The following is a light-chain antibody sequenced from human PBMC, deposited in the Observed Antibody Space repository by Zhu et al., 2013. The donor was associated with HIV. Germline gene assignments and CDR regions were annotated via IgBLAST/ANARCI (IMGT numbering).Light chain of an antibody. CDR3: QQYIKWPPT. J-gene: IGKJ1*01. CDR2: GAS. CDR1: QSVSSSY. Sequence: EIVLTQSPGTLSLSPGERATLSCRASQSVSSSYLAWYQQKPGQAPRLLIYGASSRATGIPDRFSGSGSGTDFTLTITSLQSDDFALYYCQQYIKWPPTFGQGTKVGLK. V-gene: IGKV3-20*01.